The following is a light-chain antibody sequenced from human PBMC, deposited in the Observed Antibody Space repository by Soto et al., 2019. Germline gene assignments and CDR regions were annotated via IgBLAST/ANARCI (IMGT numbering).Light chain of an antibody. CDR2: TNN. Sequence: QSVLTQPPSVSGTPGQRVSIACSGSSSNIGSNTVNWYQQLPGTAPKLLIYTNNQRPSGVPDRFSGSKSGTSASLAISGLRSEDEAYYYCATWDDSLNAVVFGGGTKVTVL. CDR1: SSNIGSNT. CDR3: ATWDDSLNAVV. V-gene: IGLV1-44*01. J-gene: IGLJ2*01.